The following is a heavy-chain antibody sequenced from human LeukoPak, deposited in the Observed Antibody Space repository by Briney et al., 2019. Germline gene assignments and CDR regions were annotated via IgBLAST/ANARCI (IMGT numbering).Heavy chain of an antibody. J-gene: IGHJ4*02. CDR3: ARLGGPPSGSWDLDY. CDR1: GYTFINYF. V-gene: IGHV1-2*02. CDR2: ISPKNGAT. D-gene: IGHD1-26*01. Sequence: ASVKVSCKASGYTFINYFIHWVRQAPGQGLEWLGWISPKNGATKYGESFQGRVIMTRDTSINTVYMELSRLRSDDTAVYYCARLGGPPSGSWDLDYWGQGTLVTVSS.